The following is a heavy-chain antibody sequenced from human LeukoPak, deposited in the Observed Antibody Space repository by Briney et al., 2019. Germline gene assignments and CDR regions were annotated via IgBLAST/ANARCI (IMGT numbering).Heavy chain of an antibody. Sequence: SVKDSFKASGGIFISYAISWVRQAPGQGLEWMGGIIPIFCTANYAQKFQGRVTITADKSTSTAYMELSSLRSEDTDVYYCASVGEYYGSGSYYFGYWGQGTLVTVSS. V-gene: IGHV1-69*06. D-gene: IGHD3-10*01. CDR1: GGIFISYA. J-gene: IGHJ4*02. CDR3: ASVGEYYGSGSYYFGY. CDR2: IIPIFCTA.